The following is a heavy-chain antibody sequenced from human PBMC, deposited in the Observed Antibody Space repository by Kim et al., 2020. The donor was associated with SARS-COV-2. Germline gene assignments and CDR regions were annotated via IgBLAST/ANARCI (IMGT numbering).Heavy chain of an antibody. Sequence: SVKVSCKASGGTFSSYAISWVRQAPGQGLEWMGGIIPIFGTANYAQKFQGRVTITADESTSTAYMELSSLRSEDTAVYYCARDRGGVVTLYYYGMDVWGQGTTVTVSS. V-gene: IGHV1-69*13. CDR2: IIPIFGTA. CDR3: ARDRGGVVTLYYYGMDV. CDR1: GGTFSSYA. J-gene: IGHJ6*02. D-gene: IGHD3-22*01.